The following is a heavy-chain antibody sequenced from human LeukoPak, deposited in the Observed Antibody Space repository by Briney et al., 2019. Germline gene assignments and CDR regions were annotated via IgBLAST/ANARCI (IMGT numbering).Heavy chain of an antibody. CDR1: GGSISSYY. CDR3: ARERLLVSPAPFDY. V-gene: IGHV4-59*01. D-gene: IGHD3-22*01. Sequence: SETLSLTCTVSGGSISSYYWNWIRQPPGKGLEWIGYIYYSGSTNYNPSLKSRVTISVDTSKNQFSLRLSSVTAADTAVYYCARERLLVSPAPFDYWGQGTLVTVSS. J-gene: IGHJ4*02. CDR2: IYYSGST.